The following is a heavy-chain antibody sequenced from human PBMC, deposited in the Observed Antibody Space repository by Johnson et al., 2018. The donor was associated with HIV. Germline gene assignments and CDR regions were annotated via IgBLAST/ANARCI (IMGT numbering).Heavy chain of an antibody. CDR1: GFSVSSNY. J-gene: IGHJ3*02. CDR2: INSDGSSR. Sequence: VQLVESGGGLVQPGGSLRLSCAASGFSVSSNYMTWVRQAPGKGLEWVSRINSDGSSRNYADSVKGRFTISRDNSKNTLYLQMNSLRAEDTAMYYCARGYSSSSDDAFDIWGQGTLVTVSS. D-gene: IGHD6-13*01. V-gene: IGHV3-66*01. CDR3: ARGYSSSSDDAFDI.